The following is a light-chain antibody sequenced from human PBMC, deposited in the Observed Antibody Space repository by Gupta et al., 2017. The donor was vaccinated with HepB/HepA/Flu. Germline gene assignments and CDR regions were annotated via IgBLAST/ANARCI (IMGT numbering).Light chain of an antibody. CDR1: QSVSSN. J-gene: IGKJ4*01. Sequence: ELLLTQSPATLSVPPGDRVTLSCRASQSVSSNLAWYQQKPGQAPRLLIYGASTRASGISVRFSGSGSGTEFTLTISSLQSEDSAVYHCQQYNNWPLTFGGGAKVEIK. CDR3: QQYNNWPLT. CDR2: GAS. V-gene: IGKV3-15*01.